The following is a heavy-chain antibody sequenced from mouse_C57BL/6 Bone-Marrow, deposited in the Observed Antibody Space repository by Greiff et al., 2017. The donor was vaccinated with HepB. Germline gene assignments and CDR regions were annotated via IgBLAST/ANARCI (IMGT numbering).Heavy chain of an antibody. D-gene: IGHD1-1*01. V-gene: IGHV1-64*01. CDR2: IHPNSGST. J-gene: IGHJ2*01. CDR3: ARSKYYYGSSDFDY. CDR1: GYTFTSYW. Sequence: VQLQQPGAELVKPGASVKLSCKASGYTFTSYWMHWVKQRPGQGLEWIGMIHPNSGSTNYNEKFKSKATLTVDKSSSTAYMQLSSLTSEDSAVYYCARSKYYYGSSDFDYWGQGTTLTVSS.